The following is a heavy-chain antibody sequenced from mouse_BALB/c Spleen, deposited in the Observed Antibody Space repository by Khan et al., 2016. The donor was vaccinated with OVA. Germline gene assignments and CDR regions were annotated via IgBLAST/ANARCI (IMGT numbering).Heavy chain of an antibody. Sequence: VQLQQSGPELVRPGASVKISCKASGYSFTGYFMNWVMQSQGKSLEWIGRINPHIGETFYNQRFKDKATLTVDESSSTAHMELRSLASEDSAVYDCTRIYRSDFDYWGQGTTLTVSS. V-gene: IGHV1-20*02. D-gene: IGHD1-1*01. CDR1: GYSFTGYF. CDR2: INPHIGET. CDR3: TRIYRSDFDY. J-gene: IGHJ2*01.